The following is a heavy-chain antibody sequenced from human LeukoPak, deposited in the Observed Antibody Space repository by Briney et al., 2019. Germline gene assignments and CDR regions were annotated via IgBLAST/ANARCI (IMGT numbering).Heavy chain of an antibody. Sequence: GGSLRLSCAASGFTFSTYPMTWVRQAPGKGLEWVSAISGGGGDTYYADSVKGRFTISRDNSKNTLYLQMNSLRAEDTALYYCATSSGWYPKYFDYWGQGTLVTVSS. CDR2: ISGGGGDT. CDR3: ATSSGWYPKYFDY. D-gene: IGHD6-19*01. CDR1: GFTFSTYP. V-gene: IGHV3-23*01. J-gene: IGHJ4*02.